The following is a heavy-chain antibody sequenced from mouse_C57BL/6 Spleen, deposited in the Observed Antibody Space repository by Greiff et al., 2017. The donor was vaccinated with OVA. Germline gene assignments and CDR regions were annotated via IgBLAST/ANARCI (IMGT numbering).Heavy chain of an antibody. CDR1: GYTFTSYD. CDR3: ARWAHLEGFAY. J-gene: IGHJ3*01. CDR2: IYPRDGST. Sequence: VQLQQSGPELVKPGASVKLSCKASGYTFTSYDINWVKQRPGQGLEWIGWIYPRDGSTKYTEKLKGQATLTVAPSYSPPYMELLRLTSEDSAVYFGARWAHLEGFAYWGQGNLVTVSA. V-gene: IGHV1-85*01.